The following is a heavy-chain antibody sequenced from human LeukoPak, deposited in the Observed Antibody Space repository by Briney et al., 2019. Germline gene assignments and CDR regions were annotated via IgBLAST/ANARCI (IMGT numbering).Heavy chain of an antibody. Sequence: GGSLRLSCAASGFTFSNAWMSWVRQAPGKGLEWVGRIKSKIDGGTTDYAAPVKGRFTISRDDSKNTLYLQMNSLKTEDTAVYYCTTAEGGGEVDYWGQGTLVTVSS. V-gene: IGHV3-15*01. CDR3: TTAEGGGEVDY. CDR2: IKSKIDGGTT. CDR1: GFTFSNAW. J-gene: IGHJ4*02. D-gene: IGHD2-21*01.